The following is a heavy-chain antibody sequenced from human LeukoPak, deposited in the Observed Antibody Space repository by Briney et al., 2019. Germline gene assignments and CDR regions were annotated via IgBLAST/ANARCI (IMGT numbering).Heavy chain of an antibody. D-gene: IGHD1-1*01. CDR1: GGSFSGYY. CDR2: INHSGST. V-gene: IGHV4-34*01. Sequence: SETLSLTCAVYGGSFSGYYWSWIRQPPGKGLEWIGEINHSGSTNYNPSLKSRVTISVDTSKNQFSLKLSSATAADTAVYYCARLEWFDPWGQGTLVTVSS. CDR3: ARLEWFDP. J-gene: IGHJ5*02.